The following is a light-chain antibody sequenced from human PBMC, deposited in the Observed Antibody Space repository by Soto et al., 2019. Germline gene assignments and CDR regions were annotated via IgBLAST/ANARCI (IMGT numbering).Light chain of an antibody. J-gene: IGKJ1*01. CDR1: QAISNY. CDR2: AAS. Sequence: DIQMTQSPSSLSASVGDRVTMTCRASQAISNYLAWYQQKPGKVPKLLIYAASTLQSGVPSRFSGSGSGTDFTLTISSLQPEDVASYYCPKYNSAPWTFGQGTKVEIK. CDR3: PKYNSAPWT. V-gene: IGKV1-27*01.